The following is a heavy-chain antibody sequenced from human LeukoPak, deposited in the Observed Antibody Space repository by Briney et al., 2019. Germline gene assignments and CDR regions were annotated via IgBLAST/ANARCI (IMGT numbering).Heavy chain of an antibody. J-gene: IGHJ6*03. Sequence: SGRSLRLSCAASGFTFSDYAMHWVRQAPGKGLEWVAVISYDGSNEYYADSVEGRFTISRDNSKNTLYLQMSSLRVEDTAVYYCARANTGMVRGYYYMDVWGKGTTVTVSS. CDR3: ARANTGMVRGYYYMDV. CDR2: ISYDGSNE. D-gene: IGHD5-18*01. CDR1: GFTFSDYA. V-gene: IGHV3-30*15.